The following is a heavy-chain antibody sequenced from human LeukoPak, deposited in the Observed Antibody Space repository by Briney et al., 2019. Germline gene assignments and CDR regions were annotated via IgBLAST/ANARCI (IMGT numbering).Heavy chain of an antibody. CDR2: ISSSSSYI. Sequence: KAGGPLRLSCASSGFTFSSYSMNWVRQAPGKGLEWVSSISSSSSYIYYADSVKGRFTISRDNSKNTLCLQMNSLRADDTAVYYCARDGPSEVGGPRAFDIWGQGTVVTVSS. D-gene: IGHD3-16*01. J-gene: IGHJ3*02. V-gene: IGHV3-21*01. CDR1: GFTFSSYS. CDR3: ARDGPSEVGGPRAFDI.